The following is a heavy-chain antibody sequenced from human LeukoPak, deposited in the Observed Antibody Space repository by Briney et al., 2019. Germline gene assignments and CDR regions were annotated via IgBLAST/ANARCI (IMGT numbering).Heavy chain of an antibody. CDR1: GFTFSSYE. Sequence: GGSLRLSCAASGFTFSSYEMNWVRQAPGKGLEWVATIIDNGDRTYYADSVRGRFTLSRDNSNNTLSLQMNSLRAEDTATYYCSKGITLVRGFTDFDYWGQGTLVTVSS. CDR3: SKGITLVRGFTDFDY. J-gene: IGHJ4*02. D-gene: IGHD3-10*01. CDR2: IIDNGDRT. V-gene: IGHV3-23*01.